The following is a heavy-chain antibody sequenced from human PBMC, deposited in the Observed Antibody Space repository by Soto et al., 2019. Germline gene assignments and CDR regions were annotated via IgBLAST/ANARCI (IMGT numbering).Heavy chain of an antibody. V-gene: IGHV3-33*01. D-gene: IGHD4-17*01. CDR2: ISHDGSDA. CDR3: SALGNYGN. CDR1: GFTFSNYG. Sequence: PGGSLRLSCVASGFTFSNYGMHWVRQAPGKGPEWVSLISHDGSDAYYADSVKGRFTISRDNSKNTLYLQMNNLRAEDTAIYYSSALGNYGNWGLGTLVTVSS. J-gene: IGHJ4*02.